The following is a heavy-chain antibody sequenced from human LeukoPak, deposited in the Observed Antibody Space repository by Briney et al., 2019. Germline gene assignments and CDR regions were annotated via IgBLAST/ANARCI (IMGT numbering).Heavy chain of an antibody. J-gene: IGHJ4*02. D-gene: IGHD5-18*01. Sequence: GGSLRLSCAASGFTVSSNYMSWVRQAPGKGLEWVSVIYSGGSTYYADSVKGRFTISRDNSKNTLYLQMNSLRAEDTAVYYCARAGVRGYSYGRPYYFDYWGQGTLVTVSS. CDR3: ARAGVRGYSYGRPYYFDY. V-gene: IGHV3-53*01. CDR1: GFTVSSNY. CDR2: IYSGGST.